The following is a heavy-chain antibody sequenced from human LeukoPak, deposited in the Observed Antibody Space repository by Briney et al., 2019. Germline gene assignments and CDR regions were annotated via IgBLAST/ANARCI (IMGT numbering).Heavy chain of an antibody. CDR1: GGSFSGYY. Sequence: PSETLSLTCAVYGGSFSGYYWSWIRQPPGKGLEWIGYIYHSGSTYYNPSLKSRVTISVDRSKNQFSLKLSSVTAADTAVYYCARSYYDFWSGFDYWGQGTLVTVSS. V-gene: IGHV4-34*01. CDR2: IYHSGST. J-gene: IGHJ4*02. CDR3: ARSYYDFWSGFDY. D-gene: IGHD3-3*01.